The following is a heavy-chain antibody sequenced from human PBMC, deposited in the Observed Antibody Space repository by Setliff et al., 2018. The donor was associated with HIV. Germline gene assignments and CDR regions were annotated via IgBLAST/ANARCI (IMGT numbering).Heavy chain of an antibody. V-gene: IGHV4-61*10. J-gene: IGHJ2*01. D-gene: IGHD6-13*01. Sequence: SETLSLTCTVSGGSISNSSYYWSWIRQPAGKGLEWIGYIYYSGSTNYNPSLKSRVTISVDTSKNQFSLKLSSLTAADTAVYYCARAAAAGTRCFDLWGRGTLVTVSS. CDR3: ARAAAAGTRCFDL. CDR2: IYYSGST. CDR1: GGSISNSSYY.